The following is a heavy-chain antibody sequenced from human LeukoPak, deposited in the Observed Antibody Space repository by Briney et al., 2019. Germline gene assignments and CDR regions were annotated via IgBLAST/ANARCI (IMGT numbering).Heavy chain of an antibody. J-gene: IGHJ4*02. D-gene: IGHD3-16*01. CDR3: ARWRLGDSFDY. CDR2: IYISDST. CDR1: GGSITSGSYY. V-gene: IGHV4-61*02. Sequence: SQTLSLTCIVSGGSITSGSYYWNWIRQPAGKGLEWIGRIYISDSTNYNPSLKSRVTISVDTSKNQFSLNLSSVTAADTAVYYCARWRLGDSFDYWGQGILVTVSS.